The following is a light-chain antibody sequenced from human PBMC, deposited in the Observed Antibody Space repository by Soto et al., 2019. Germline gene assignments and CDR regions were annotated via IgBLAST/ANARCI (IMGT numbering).Light chain of an antibody. Sequence: QSVLTQPRSVSGSPGQSVTIFCTGTTNDVGAFNYVSWYQQHPGRAPKLMIYDVNKRPSGVPDRFSGSKSGNTASLTISGLQAEDDGDYYCCSYAGTYTPNWVFGGGTQLTVL. J-gene: IGLJ3*02. CDR1: TNDVGAFNY. CDR3: CSYAGTYTPNWV. CDR2: DVN. V-gene: IGLV2-11*01.